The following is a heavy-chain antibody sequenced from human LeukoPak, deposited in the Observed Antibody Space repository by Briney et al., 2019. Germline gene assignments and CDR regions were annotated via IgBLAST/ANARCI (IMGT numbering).Heavy chain of an antibody. CDR2: INHSGST. D-gene: IGHD2-2*01. V-gene: IGHV4-34*01. CDR1: GGSFSGYY. Sequence: SETLSLTCAVYGGSFSGYYWSWIRQPPGKGLEWIGEINHSGSTNYNPSLKSRVTISVDTSKNQFSLKPSSVTAADTAVYYCARAGDIVVVPAGNWFDPWGQGTLVTVSS. J-gene: IGHJ5*02. CDR3: ARAGDIVVVPAGNWFDP.